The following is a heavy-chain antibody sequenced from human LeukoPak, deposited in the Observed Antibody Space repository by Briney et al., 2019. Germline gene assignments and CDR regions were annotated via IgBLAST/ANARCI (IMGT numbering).Heavy chain of an antibody. CDR3: ARPPLH. Sequence: PSETLSLTCTVSGGSISSYYWSWIRQPPGKGLEWIGYIYYSGSTNYNPSLKSRVTISVDTSKNQFSLKLSSVTAADTAVYYCARPPLHWGQGTLVTVSS. CDR2: IYYSGST. V-gene: IGHV4-59*01. CDR1: GGSISSYY. J-gene: IGHJ4*02.